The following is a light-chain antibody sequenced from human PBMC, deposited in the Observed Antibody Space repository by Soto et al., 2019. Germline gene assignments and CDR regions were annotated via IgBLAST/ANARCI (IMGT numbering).Light chain of an antibody. Sequence: DIQMTQSPSTLSASVGDRVTITCRASQSISSWLAWYQQKPGKAPKLLIYKASSLKSGVPTRFSGSGSGTEITLTSSSLQPDDFANYYCQQYNSYPTFGQGTKVEIK. V-gene: IGKV1-5*03. CDR1: QSISSW. CDR3: QQYNSYPT. J-gene: IGKJ1*01. CDR2: KAS.